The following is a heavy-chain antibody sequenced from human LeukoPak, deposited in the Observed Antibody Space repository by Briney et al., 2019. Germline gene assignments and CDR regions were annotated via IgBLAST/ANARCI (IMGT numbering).Heavy chain of an antibody. V-gene: IGHV4-61*08. CDR3: ARATADFVARDAFDI. CDR1: GGSISSGGYY. J-gene: IGHJ3*02. Sequence: SETLSLTCTVSGGSISSGGYYWSWIRQPPGKGLEWIGEINHSGSTNYNPSLKSRVTISVDTSKNQFSLKLSSVTAADTAVYYCARATADFVARDAFDIWGQGTMVTVSS. D-gene: IGHD2-15*01. CDR2: INHSGST.